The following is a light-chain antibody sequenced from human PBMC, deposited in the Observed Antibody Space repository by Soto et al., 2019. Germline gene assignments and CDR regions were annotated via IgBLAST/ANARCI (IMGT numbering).Light chain of an antibody. Sequence: DIQMTQSTSSLCASVGDRVTITCRASQSISSYLNWYQQKPGKAPKLLIYAASSLQSGVPSRFSGSGSGTDFTLTISSLQPEDFATYYCQQSYSTPRTFGQGTKVDIK. CDR3: QQSYSTPRT. CDR2: AAS. CDR1: QSISSY. V-gene: IGKV1-39*01. J-gene: IGKJ1*01.